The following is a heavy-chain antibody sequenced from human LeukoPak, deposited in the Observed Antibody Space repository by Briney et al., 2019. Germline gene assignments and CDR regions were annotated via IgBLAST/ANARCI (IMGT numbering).Heavy chain of an antibody. CDR1: GFSFSIYS. J-gene: IGHJ4*02. D-gene: IGHD6-13*01. Sequence: GGSLRLSGAASGFSFSIYSMNWVRQAPGKGLEWVSSISSSSSYIYYADSVKGRFTISRDNAKNSLYLQMNSLRAEDTAVYYCAREGAAGYYFDYWGQGTLVTVSS. V-gene: IGHV3-21*01. CDR3: AREGAAGYYFDY. CDR2: ISSSSSYI.